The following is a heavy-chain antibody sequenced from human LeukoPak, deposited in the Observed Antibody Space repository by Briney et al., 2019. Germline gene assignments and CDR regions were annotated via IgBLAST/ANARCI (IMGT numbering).Heavy chain of an antibody. CDR2: IYYSGRT. D-gene: IGHD5-24*01. Sequence: PSETLSLTCTVSGGSISSYYWSWIRQPPGKGLEWIGYIYYSGRTQYNPSLKSRVTISVDTSKNQFSLKLSSVTAADTAVYYCARRRVEPAAIMEGNWFDPWGQGTVVTVSS. V-gene: IGHV4-59*08. CDR3: ARRRVEPAAIMEGNWFDP. J-gene: IGHJ5*02. CDR1: GGSISSYY.